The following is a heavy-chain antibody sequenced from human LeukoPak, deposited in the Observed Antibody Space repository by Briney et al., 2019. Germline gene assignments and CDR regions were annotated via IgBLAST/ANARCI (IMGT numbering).Heavy chain of an antibody. J-gene: IGHJ6*03. CDR2: IYTSGST. V-gene: IGHV4-61*02. CDR3: ARDTPMRSELRAYYYYYMDV. Sequence: SQTLSLTCTVSGGSISSGSYYWSWIRQPAGKGLEWIGRIYTSGSTNYNPSLKSRVTISVDTSKNQFSLKLSSVTAADTAVYYCARDTPMRSELRAYYYYYMDVWGKGTTVTVSS. D-gene: IGHD1-14*01. CDR1: GGSISSGSYY.